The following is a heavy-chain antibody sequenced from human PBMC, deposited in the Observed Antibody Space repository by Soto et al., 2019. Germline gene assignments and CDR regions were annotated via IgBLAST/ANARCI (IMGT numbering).Heavy chain of an antibody. CDR3: ACYKIFGDLPI. D-gene: IGHD3-10*01. Sequence: QVQLVESGGGLVKPGGSLRLSCAASGFTFSDYYMTWIRQAPGKGLEWVSYISSSGSTIYYADPVKGRFTISRDNGKNSLYLQMNSLRAEDTAVYYCACYKIFGDLPIWGQGTLVTVSS. CDR2: ISSSGSTI. V-gene: IGHV3-11*01. J-gene: IGHJ4*02. CDR1: GFTFSDYY.